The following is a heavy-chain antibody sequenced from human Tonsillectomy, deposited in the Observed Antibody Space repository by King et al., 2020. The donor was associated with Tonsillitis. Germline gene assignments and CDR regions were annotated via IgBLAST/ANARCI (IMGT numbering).Heavy chain of an antibody. D-gene: IGHD2-15*01. J-gene: IGHJ6*02. V-gene: IGHV3-33*01. CDR3: AREEEVWNCSGGSCYYYNGMDV. Sequence: VQLVESGGGVGPPGRSLRLSFASSGFTFRRYCIHCVRHAPGKGLEWVACRWYAGSNKYYADSVKGRFSISRDNSKNTRYLQMNILRAEDTAVYYCAREEEVWNCSGGSCYYYNGMDVWGQGTTVTVSS. CDR2: RWYAGSNK. CDR1: GFTFRRYC.